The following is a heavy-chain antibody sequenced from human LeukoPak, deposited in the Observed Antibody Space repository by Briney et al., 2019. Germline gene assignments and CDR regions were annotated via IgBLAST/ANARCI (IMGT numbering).Heavy chain of an antibody. V-gene: IGHV3-23*01. CDR2: ISGSGSST. CDR3: AKASYPEFGGLNVGYSSSWYFDY. Sequence: GGSLRLSCAASGFTFSSYAMSWVRQAPGKGLEWVSAISGSGSSTYYADSVKGRFTISRDNSKNTLYLQMNSLRAEDTAVYYCAKASYPEFGGLNVGYSSSWYFDYWGQGTLVTVSS. D-gene: IGHD6-13*01. J-gene: IGHJ4*02. CDR1: GFTFSSYA.